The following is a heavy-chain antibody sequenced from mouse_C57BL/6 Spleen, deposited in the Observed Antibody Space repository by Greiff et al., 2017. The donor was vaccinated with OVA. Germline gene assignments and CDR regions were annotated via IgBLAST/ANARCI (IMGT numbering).Heavy chain of an antibody. V-gene: IGHV5-4*03. Sequence: EVKLMESGGGLVKPGGSLKLSCAASGFTFSSYAMSWVRQTPEQRLEWVATISDGGSYTYYPDNVKGRFSISRDNAKNNLYLQMSHLKSEDTAMYYCARGEGIDYWGQGTTRTVSS. D-gene: IGHD3-3*01. J-gene: IGHJ2*01. CDR1: GFTFSSYA. CDR2: ISDGGSYT. CDR3: ARGEGIDY.